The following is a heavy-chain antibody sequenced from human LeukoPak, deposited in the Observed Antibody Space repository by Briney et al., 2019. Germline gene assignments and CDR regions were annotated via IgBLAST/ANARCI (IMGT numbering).Heavy chain of an antibody. CDR3: AGYSSGFVYYFDY. V-gene: IGHV3-23*05. Sequence: PGGSLRLSCAASGFTFNTFAMSWVRQAPGKGLEWVSSIKRSSNNTYYADSVKGRFTISRDNSKNTLYLQMNNLRAEDTAVYYCAGYSSGFVYYFDYWGQGTLVTVSS. CDR1: GFTFNTFA. CDR2: IKRSSNNT. J-gene: IGHJ4*02. D-gene: IGHD6-19*01.